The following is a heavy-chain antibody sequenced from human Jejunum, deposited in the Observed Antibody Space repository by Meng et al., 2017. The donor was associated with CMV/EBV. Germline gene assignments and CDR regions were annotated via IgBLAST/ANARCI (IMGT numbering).Heavy chain of an antibody. Sequence: TFSSYGMNWVRQAPGKGLEWVAFIRFDGSNKDYADSVKGRFTISRDNSKKTLYLQMNSLRAEDTAVYYCAKDPEYYYDSSGYYYDWGQGTLVTVS. J-gene: IGHJ4*02. V-gene: IGHV3-30*02. D-gene: IGHD3-22*01. CDR3: AKDPEYYYDSSGYYYD. CDR2: IRFDGSNK. CDR1: TFSSYG.